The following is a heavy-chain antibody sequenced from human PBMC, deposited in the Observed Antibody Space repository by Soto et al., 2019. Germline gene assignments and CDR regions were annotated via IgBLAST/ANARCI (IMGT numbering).Heavy chain of an antibody. D-gene: IGHD1-1*01. CDR1: GGSISSSNW. J-gene: IGHJ6*02. Sequence: QVQLQESGPGLVKPSGTLSLTCAVSGGSISSSNWWSWVRQPPGKGLEWIGEIYHSGNTNYNPSLKSRVTISVXXSXNXXSLKLSSVTAADPAVYYCARAPGTTRDYYCYGMDVWGQGTTVTVSS. V-gene: IGHV4-4*02. CDR2: IYHSGNT. CDR3: ARAPGTTRDYYCYGMDV.